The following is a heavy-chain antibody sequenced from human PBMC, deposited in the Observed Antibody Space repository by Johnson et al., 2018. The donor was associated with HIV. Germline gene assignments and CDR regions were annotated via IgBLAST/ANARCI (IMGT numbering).Heavy chain of an antibody. D-gene: IGHD5-12*01. CDR1: GFSLRTYD. J-gene: IGHJ3*02. CDR3: ERDQGYNGFEPDAFDI. V-gene: IGHV3-30*03. Sequence: QVQLVESGGGFVQPGGSLRLSCAASGFSLRTYDMHWVRQTTGRGLEWVAVISYDGSNKYYADSVKGRFTISRDNSKNTLYLQMNSLRAEDTAVYYCERDQGYNGFEPDAFDIWGRGTMVTVSS. CDR2: ISYDGSNK.